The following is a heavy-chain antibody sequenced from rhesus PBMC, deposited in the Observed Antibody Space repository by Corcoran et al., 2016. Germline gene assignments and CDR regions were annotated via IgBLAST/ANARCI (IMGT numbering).Heavy chain of an antibody. J-gene: IGHJ4*01. CDR3: ARLIVGTKGFRY. Sequence: QVQLQESGPGLVKPSETLSLTCAVSGASISSYWWSWIRQPPGKGLELIGEINGNSGSPSYNPALKSRVTISKDASKNQFSLKLSSVTAADTAVYYCARLIVGTKGFRYWGQGVLVTVSS. CDR2: INGNSGSP. V-gene: IGHV4-80*01. D-gene: IGHD1-44*01. CDR1: GASISSYW.